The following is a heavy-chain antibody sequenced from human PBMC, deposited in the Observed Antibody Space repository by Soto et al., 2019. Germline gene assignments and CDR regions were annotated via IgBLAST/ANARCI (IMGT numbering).Heavy chain of an antibody. CDR1: GFTFSDYY. CDR2: ISTGSSAI. V-gene: IGHV3-11*04. Sequence: GGSLRLSCAASGFTFSDYYMSWIRQAPGKGLEWVSYISTGSSAIYYADSVKGRFTISRDNAKNSLYLQMNSLRDEDTAAYYCARSEGYTSGFDYWGQRTLVIV. J-gene: IGHJ4*02. CDR3: ARSEGYTSGFDY. D-gene: IGHD6-19*01.